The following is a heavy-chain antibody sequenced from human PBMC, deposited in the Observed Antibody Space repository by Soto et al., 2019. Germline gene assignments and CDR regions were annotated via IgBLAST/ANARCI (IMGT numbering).Heavy chain of an antibody. Sequence: GGSLRLSCAASGFTFSSYAMHWVRQAPGKGLEWVAVISYDDGNSKNYADSVKGRFTISRDNSKSTLYLQMNSLSAEDTAVYYCARDKRDPYGDYVDYWGQGTLVTVSS. V-gene: IGHV3-30-3*01. J-gene: IGHJ4*02. D-gene: IGHD4-17*01. CDR2: ISYDDGNSK. CDR1: GFTFSSYA. CDR3: ARDKRDPYGDYVDY.